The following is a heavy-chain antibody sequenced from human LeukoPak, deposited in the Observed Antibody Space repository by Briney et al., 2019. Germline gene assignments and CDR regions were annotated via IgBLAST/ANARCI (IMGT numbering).Heavy chain of an antibody. Sequence: GGSLRLSCAASGFTFSSYAMHWVRQAPGKGLEWVAVISHDGSNKYYADSVKGRFTISRDNSKNTLYLQMNSLRAEDTAVYYCARDPDGYSYGYYYYYYMDVWGKGTTVTVSS. V-gene: IGHV3-30-3*01. CDR1: GFTFSSYA. D-gene: IGHD5-18*01. CDR2: ISHDGSNK. J-gene: IGHJ6*03. CDR3: ARDPDGYSYGYYYYYYMDV.